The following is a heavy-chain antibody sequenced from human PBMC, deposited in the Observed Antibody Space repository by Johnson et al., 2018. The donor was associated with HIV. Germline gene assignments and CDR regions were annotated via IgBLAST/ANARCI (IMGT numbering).Heavy chain of an antibody. D-gene: IGHD1-26*01. CDR1: GFTFDDYG. CDR2: IKGNGDST. V-gene: IGHV3-20*04. J-gene: IGHJ3*02. CDR3: VKDQWGKLYSGTYGGAFDI. Sequence: VQLVESGGGLVQPGRSLRLSCAASGFTFDDYGMNWVRQVPGEGLEWVSGIKGNGDSTGYADSVKGRFTISRDNAKNSLYLQMNSLRAEDTALYYCVKDQWGKLYSGTYGGAFDIWGQGTMVTVSS.